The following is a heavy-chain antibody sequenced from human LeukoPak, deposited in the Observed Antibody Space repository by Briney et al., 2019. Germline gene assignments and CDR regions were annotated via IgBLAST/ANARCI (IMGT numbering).Heavy chain of an antibody. Sequence: GPVKVSCKASGYTFTSYYMHWVRQAPGQGLEWMGWISAYSGHTKYVQRLQGRVTMTTDTSTSTAYMELRSLRFDDTAVYYCARDLTHRRYYDNSGYQIVPAFWGQGTLVTVSS. CDR1: GYTFTSYY. V-gene: IGHV1-18*04. CDR3: ARDLTHRRYYDNSGYQIVPAF. CDR2: ISAYSGHT. D-gene: IGHD3-22*01. J-gene: IGHJ4*02.